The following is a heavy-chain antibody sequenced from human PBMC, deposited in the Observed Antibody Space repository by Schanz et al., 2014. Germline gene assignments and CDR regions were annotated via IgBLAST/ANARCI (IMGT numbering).Heavy chain of an antibody. V-gene: IGHV1-69*08. CDR1: GGTFSTYT. Sequence: QVQLVQSGAEVKKPGSSVKVSCKASGGTFSTYTISWVRQAPGQGLEWMGRINPRNGATDYAQDFQGRVTMTKDTSLGSAYMDFSSLKLNDTAVYYCARAFGGYDPAGALDYWGQGTLVTVSS. CDR3: ARAFGGYDPAGALDY. CDR2: INPRNGAT. J-gene: IGHJ4*02. D-gene: IGHD5-12*01.